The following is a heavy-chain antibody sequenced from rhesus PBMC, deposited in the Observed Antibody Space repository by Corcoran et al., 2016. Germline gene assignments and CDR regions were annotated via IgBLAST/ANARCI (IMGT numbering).Heavy chain of an antibody. Sequence: QVQLQESGPGLAKPSETLSLTCAVSGGSISGYYWNWIRQPPGKGLEWMGYIGGSSGTTYSNPSLKSRVTSSPDTSKNHFSLKLSSVTAADTAVYYCAKLRRSGGYFTGGLDSWGQGLVVTVSS. V-gene: IGHV4-165*02. J-gene: IGHJ6*01. CDR2: IGGSSGTT. D-gene: IGHD3-28*01. CDR1: GGSISGYY. CDR3: AKLRRSGGYFTGGLDS.